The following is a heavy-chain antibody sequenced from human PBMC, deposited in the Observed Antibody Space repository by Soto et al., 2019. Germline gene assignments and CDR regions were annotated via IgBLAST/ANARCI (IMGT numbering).Heavy chain of an antibody. CDR2: ISYDGNRI. D-gene: IGHD2-21*02. CDR3: ARGLVVTAKGWFDL. CDR1: GFTFSSYS. Sequence: QVQLVESGGGVVQRGGSLRLSCAASGFTFSSYSMNWVHQSPGKGLEWVAVISYDGNRIYYADSVKGRFTISRDNAKNTMFLQMSGLRPEDTAVYYCARGLVVTAKGWFDLWGQGTQVTVSS. V-gene: IGHV3-30-3*02. J-gene: IGHJ5*02.